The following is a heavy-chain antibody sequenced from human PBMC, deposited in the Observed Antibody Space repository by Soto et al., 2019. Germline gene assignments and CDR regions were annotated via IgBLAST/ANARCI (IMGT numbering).Heavy chain of an antibody. CDR2: IYPGDSDT. V-gene: IGHV5-51*01. Sequence: EVQLVQSGVEVKKPGESLKISCKGSGYSFTSYWIGWVRQMPGKGLEWMGIIYPGDSDTRYSPSFQGQVTISADKSISTAYLQRSSLKASDTAMYYCASHQLGIAVAGYAFDIWGQGTMVTVSS. CDR1: GYSFTSYW. CDR3: ASHQLGIAVAGYAFDI. D-gene: IGHD6-19*01. J-gene: IGHJ3*02.